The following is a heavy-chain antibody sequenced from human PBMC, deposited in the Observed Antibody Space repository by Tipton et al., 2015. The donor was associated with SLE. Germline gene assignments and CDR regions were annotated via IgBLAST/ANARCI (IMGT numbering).Heavy chain of an antibody. V-gene: IGHV3-30*04. CDR3: ARELVAEYYGMEA. Sequence: QLVQSGGGVVQPGRSLRLSCAASGFTFSSYAMHWVRQAPGKGLEWVAVISYDGRNKHYADSVKGRFTISRDNSKNTLYLQMNSLRAEDTAVYYCARELVAEYYGMEAWGHGATVTVSS. CDR1: GFTFSSYA. CDR2: ISYDGRNK. J-gene: IGHJ6*02. D-gene: IGHD2-15*01.